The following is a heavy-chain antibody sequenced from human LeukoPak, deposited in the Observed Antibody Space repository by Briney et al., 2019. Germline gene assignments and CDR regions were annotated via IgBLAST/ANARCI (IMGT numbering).Heavy chain of an antibody. V-gene: IGHV4-59*01. Sequence: SETLSLTCAVSGGSNSGNYWSWIRQPPGKGLEWIGYIYYIGSTNYNPSLKSRVTMSVDTSKNQFSLKLNSVTAADTAVYYCARENYYGMEVWGQGTTVIVSS. CDR2: IYYIGST. J-gene: IGHJ6*02. CDR1: GGSNSGNY. CDR3: ARENYYGMEV.